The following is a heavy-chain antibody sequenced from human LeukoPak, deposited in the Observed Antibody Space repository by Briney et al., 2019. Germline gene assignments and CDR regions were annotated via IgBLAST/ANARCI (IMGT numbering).Heavy chain of an antibody. CDR1: GGSISSGGYY. J-gene: IGHJ4*02. V-gene: IGHV4-31*03. D-gene: IGHD1-26*01. CDR2: IYYSGST. CDR3: ARAAWSGSYPGVFDY. Sequence: SQTLSLTCTVSGGSISSGGYYWSWIRQHPGKGLEWIGYIYYSGSTYYNPSLKSRVTISVDTSKNQFSLKLSSVTAADTAVYYCARAAWSGSYPGVFDYWGQGTLVTVSS.